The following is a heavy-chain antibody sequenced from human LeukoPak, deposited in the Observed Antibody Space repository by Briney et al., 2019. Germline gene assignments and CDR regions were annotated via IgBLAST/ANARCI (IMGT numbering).Heavy chain of an antibody. J-gene: IGHJ5*02. CDR3: ASSLGCSSTSCYFPWLDP. CDR1: GGSLSSHY. CDR2: IYYSGST. D-gene: IGHD2-2*01. Sequence: PSETLSLTCTVSGGSLSSHYWSWIRQTPGKGLEWIGYIYYSGSTDYNPSLRSRVTISVDTSKNQFSPKLSSVTAADTAVYYCASSLGCSSTSCYFPWLDPWGQGTLVTVSS. V-gene: IGHV4-59*11.